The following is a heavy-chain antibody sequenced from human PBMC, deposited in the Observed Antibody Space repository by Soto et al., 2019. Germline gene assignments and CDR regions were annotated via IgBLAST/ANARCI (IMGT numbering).Heavy chain of an antibody. CDR1: GFTFSSYW. Sequence: LRLSCAASGFTFSSYWMHWVRQAPGKGLVWVSRINSDGSSTSYADSVKGRFTISRDNAKNTLYLQMNSLRAEDTAVYYCASGGRWYYGMDVWGQGTTVTVSS. CDR2: INSDGSST. D-gene: IGHD1-26*01. V-gene: IGHV3-74*01. CDR3: ASGGRWYYGMDV. J-gene: IGHJ6*02.